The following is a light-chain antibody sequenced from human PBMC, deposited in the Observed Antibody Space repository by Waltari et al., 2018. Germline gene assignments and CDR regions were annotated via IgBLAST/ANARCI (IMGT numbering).Light chain of an antibody. J-gene: IGKJ3*01. CDR1: QDIMKS. Sequence: DIQMTQSPFSLSASVGDRVTITGQASQDIMKSLNRYQQKPGTAPTLLIYDASELETGVPSRFSGSGSRTDFPFTISSLQPEYIGTYYCQQYDDLPLTFGPGTKVHIK. V-gene: IGKV1-33*01. CDR3: QQYDDLPLT. CDR2: DAS.